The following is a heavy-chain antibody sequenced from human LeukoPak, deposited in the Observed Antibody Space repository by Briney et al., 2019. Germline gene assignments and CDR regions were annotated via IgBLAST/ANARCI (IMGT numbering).Heavy chain of an antibody. CDR1: GFTFSDYY. CDR2: ISSSSSYT. D-gene: IGHD6-13*01. CDR3: ASYGYSSIEGGDY. J-gene: IGHJ4*02. Sequence: GGSLRLSCAASGFTFSDYYMSWIRQAPREELEWVSYISSSSSYTNYADSVKGRFTISRDNAKNSLYLQMNSLRAEDTAVYYCASYGYSSIEGGDYWGQGTLVTVSS. V-gene: IGHV3-11*03.